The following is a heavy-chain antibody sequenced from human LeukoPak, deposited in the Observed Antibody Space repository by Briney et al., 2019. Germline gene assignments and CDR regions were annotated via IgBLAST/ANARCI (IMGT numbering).Heavy chain of an antibody. CDR2: ISYDGSNK. CDR1: GFTFSSYG. Sequence: PGGSLRLSCAASGFTFSSYGMHWVRQAPGKGLEWVAVISYDGSNKYYADSVKGRFTISRDNSKNTLYLQMNSLRAEDTAVYYCAKDSGSSGGFPQEDFDYWGREPWSPSPQ. V-gene: IGHV3-30*18. CDR3: AKDSGSSGGFPQEDFDY. J-gene: IGHJ4*02. D-gene: IGHD6-19*01.